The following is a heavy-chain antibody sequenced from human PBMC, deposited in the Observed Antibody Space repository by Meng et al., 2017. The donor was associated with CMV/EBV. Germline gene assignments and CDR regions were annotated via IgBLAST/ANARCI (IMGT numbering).Heavy chain of an antibody. Sequence: LQLQASGPRVVKPSETLSLRCTVSGGYISRYYWSWIRWPAGKGLEWIVRIYTSGSTNYNPSLKSRGTMSVDTSNNQFSLKLSSVTAADTAVYYCARDSSGWYPQFDYWGQGTLVTVSS. CDR1: GGYISRYY. CDR2: IYTSGST. J-gene: IGHJ4*02. D-gene: IGHD6-19*01. V-gene: IGHV4-4*07. CDR3: ARDSSGWYPQFDY.